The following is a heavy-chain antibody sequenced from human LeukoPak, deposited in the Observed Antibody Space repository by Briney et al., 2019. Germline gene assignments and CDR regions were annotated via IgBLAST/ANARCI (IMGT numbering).Heavy chain of an antibody. CDR3: ATGAVAGTCFDY. D-gene: IGHD6-19*01. V-gene: IGHV3-11*01. J-gene: IGHJ4*02. CDR1: GFTFSDYY. CDR2: ISSSGSTM. Sequence: PGGSLRLSCAASGFTFSDYYMSWIRQAPGKGLEWVSYISSSGSTMYYADSVKGRFTISRDNAKNSLYLQMNSLRAEDTAVYYCATGAVAGTCFDYWGQGTLVTVSS.